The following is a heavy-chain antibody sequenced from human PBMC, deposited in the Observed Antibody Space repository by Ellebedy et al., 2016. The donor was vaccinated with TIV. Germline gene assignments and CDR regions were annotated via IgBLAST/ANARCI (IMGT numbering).Heavy chain of an antibody. CDR3: ARGASGYPSPLDS. V-gene: IGHV5-51*01. CDR2: FYPGDSDT. CDR1: EYTFGNYW. Sequence: GESLKISCKGSEYTFGNYWIGWVRQMPGKGLEWMGSFYPGDSDTRYSPSFQGQVTISVDKSITTAYLQWSSLKASDTAIYFCARGASGYPSPLDSWGQGTLVIVSS. J-gene: IGHJ4*02. D-gene: IGHD5-12*01.